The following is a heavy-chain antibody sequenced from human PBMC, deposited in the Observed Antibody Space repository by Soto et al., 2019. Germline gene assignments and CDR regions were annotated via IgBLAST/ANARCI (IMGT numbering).Heavy chain of an antibody. CDR1: GFTFSIYG. CDR2: ISYDVSDK. J-gene: IGHJ4*02. Sequence: QVQLVESGGGVVEPGRSLRLSCAASGFTFSIYGMHWVRQAPGKGLEWVAVISYDVSDKYYGDSVKGRFTISRDNSKNTLYLQMNSLRTEDTAIYYCAKDDYGDQGGFDYWGQGTLVSVSS. CDR3: AKDDYGDQGGFDY. V-gene: IGHV3-30*18. D-gene: IGHD4-17*01.